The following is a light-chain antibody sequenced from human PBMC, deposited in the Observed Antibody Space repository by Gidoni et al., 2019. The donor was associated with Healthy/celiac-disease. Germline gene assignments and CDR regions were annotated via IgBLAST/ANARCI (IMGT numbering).Light chain of an antibody. CDR1: QDISNY. Sequence: DIQMTQSPSSLSASVGDRVTITCQASQDISNYLNWYQQKPGKAPKLLIYDASNLETGVTSRFSGSGSGTDFTFTISSLQPEEIATYYCQQYDNLPLTVGGGTKVEIK. CDR2: DAS. V-gene: IGKV1-33*01. J-gene: IGKJ4*01. CDR3: QQYDNLPLT.